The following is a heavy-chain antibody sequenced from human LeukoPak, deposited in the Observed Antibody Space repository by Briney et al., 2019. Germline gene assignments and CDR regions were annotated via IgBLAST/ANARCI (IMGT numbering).Heavy chain of an antibody. CDR3: ARTRYSSGWFFDY. CDR1: GGSISSYY. Sequence: PSETLSLTCSVSGGSISSYYWNWIRQPPGKGLEWIGYIYYSGSTNYSPSLKSRVTISVDTSKHQFSLKLSSVTAADTAVYYCARTRYSSGWFFDYWGQGTLVTVSS. J-gene: IGHJ4*02. CDR2: IYYSGST. V-gene: IGHV4-59*01. D-gene: IGHD6-19*01.